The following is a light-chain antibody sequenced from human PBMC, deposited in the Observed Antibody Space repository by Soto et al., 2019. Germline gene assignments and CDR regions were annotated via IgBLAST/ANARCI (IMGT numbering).Light chain of an antibody. V-gene: IGKV3D-15*01. CDR3: QKYNNWPPLT. CDR2: GAS. J-gene: IGKJ4*02. Sequence: EIVMTQSPATLSVSAGERVTLSCRASQSVSSNLAWYQQKPGQAPRLLIYGASTRATGIPARFSGSGSGTDFTLTISSLQSEDVAVYYCQKYNNWPPLTFGGGTKVEIK. CDR1: QSVSSN.